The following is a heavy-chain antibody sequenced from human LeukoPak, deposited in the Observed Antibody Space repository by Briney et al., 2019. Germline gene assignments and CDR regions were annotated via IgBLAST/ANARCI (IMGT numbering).Heavy chain of an antibody. Sequence: ASVKVSCKASGYTFTSDGISWVRQAPGQGLEWMGWISAYNGNTNYAQKLQGRVTMTTDTSTSTAYMELRSLRSDDTAVYYCARDPSRGEWLIKTPFDYWGQGTLVTVSS. V-gene: IGHV1-18*01. J-gene: IGHJ4*02. D-gene: IGHD3-3*01. CDR2: ISAYNGNT. CDR1: GYTFTSDG. CDR3: ARDPSRGEWLIKTPFDY.